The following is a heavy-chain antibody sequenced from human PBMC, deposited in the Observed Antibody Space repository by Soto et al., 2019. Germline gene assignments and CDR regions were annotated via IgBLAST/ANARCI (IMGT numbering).Heavy chain of an antibody. D-gene: IGHD2-8*01. J-gene: IGHJ4*02. Sequence: QVQLQESGPGLVKPSETLSLTCTVSGGSISSYYWSWIRQPPGKGLEWIGYIYYSGSTNYNPALXSXGXIXXDTSKYQCSLKLSSVTAADTAVYSCARRYAGNFDYWGQGTLVTVSS. CDR3: ARRYAGNFDY. CDR2: IYYSGST. CDR1: GGSISSYY. V-gene: IGHV4-59*01.